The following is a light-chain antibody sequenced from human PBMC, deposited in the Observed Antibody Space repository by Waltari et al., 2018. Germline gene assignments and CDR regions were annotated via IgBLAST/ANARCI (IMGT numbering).Light chain of an antibody. V-gene: IGLV1-47*01. J-gene: IGLJ3*02. Sequence: QSVLTQPPSASGTPGPRVTISCSGSRSNVGNNYVYWYQQPPGTAPKLLIYRNNQRPSGVPDRFSGATSGTSASLAISGLRAEDEADYYCAAWDDSLSGRVFGGGTKVTVL. CDR3: AAWDDSLSGRV. CDR2: RNN. CDR1: RSNVGNNY.